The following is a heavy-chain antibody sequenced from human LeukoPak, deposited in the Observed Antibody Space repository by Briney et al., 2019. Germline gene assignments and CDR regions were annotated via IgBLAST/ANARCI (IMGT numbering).Heavy chain of an antibody. CDR3: YSGGLQTWYYYMDV. V-gene: IGHV1-2*02. CDR2: INPNSGCT. D-gene: IGHD5-18*01. Sequence: GASVKVSCKASGYTFTGYFIHWVRQAPGQGLEWMGVINPNSGCTNYAQKVQDRVTMTRDTANSTGYMELSRLRSDDTAVDLCYSGGLQTWYYYMDVWGKGTTVSVSS. J-gene: IGHJ6*03. CDR1: GYTFTGYF.